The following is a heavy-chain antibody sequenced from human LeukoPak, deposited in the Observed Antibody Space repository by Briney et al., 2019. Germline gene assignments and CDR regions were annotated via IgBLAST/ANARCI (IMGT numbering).Heavy chain of an antibody. D-gene: IGHD4-17*01. J-gene: IGHJ4*02. CDR2: IRSKAYGGTT. Sequence: GGSLRLSCTASGFTFGDYAVSWFRQAPGKRLEWVGFIRSKAYGGTTEYAASVKGRFTISRDDSKSIAYLQMNSLKTEDTAVYYCTREEKLSDYPFDYWGQGTLVTVSS. V-gene: IGHV3-49*03. CDR3: TREEKLSDYPFDY. CDR1: GFTFGDYA.